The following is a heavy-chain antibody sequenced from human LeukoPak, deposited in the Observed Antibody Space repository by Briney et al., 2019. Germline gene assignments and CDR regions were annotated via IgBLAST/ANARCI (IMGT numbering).Heavy chain of an antibody. Sequence: SETLSLTCAVYGGSFSGYYWSWIRQPPGKGLEWIGEINHSGSTNYNPSLKSRVTISVDTSKNQFSLKLSSVTAADTAVYYCARMGSYGPVDYWGQGTLVTVSS. J-gene: IGHJ4*02. D-gene: IGHD3-16*01. CDR2: INHSGST. CDR1: GGSFSGYY. V-gene: IGHV4-34*01. CDR3: ARMGSYGPVDY.